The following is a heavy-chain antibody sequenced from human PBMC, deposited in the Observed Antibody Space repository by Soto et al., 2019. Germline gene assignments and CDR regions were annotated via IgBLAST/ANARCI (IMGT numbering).Heavy chain of an antibody. CDR1: GGTFSSYT. CDR2: IIPILGIA. J-gene: IGHJ6*03. D-gene: IGHD6-13*01. Sequence: QVQLVQSGAEVKKPGSSVKVSCKASGGTFSSYTISWVRQAPGQGLEWMGRIIPILGIANYAQKFQGRVTITADKSTSTAYMELSSLRSEDTPVYYCARDMVAAGYYYYMDVWGKGTTVTVSS. V-gene: IGHV1-69*08. CDR3: ARDMVAAGYYYYMDV.